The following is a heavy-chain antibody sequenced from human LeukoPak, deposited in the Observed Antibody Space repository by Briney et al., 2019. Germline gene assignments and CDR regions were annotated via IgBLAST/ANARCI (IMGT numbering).Heavy chain of an antibody. CDR3: AKDLRTGLVVIGFDY. Sequence: PGGSLRLPCAASGFTFSSYATSWVRQAPGKGLEWVSAISGSGGSTYYADSVKGRFTISRDNSKNTLYLQMNSLRAEDTAVYHCAKDLRTGLVVIGFDYWGQGTLVTVSS. CDR1: GFTFSSYA. D-gene: IGHD3-22*01. J-gene: IGHJ4*02. CDR2: ISGSGGST. V-gene: IGHV3-23*01.